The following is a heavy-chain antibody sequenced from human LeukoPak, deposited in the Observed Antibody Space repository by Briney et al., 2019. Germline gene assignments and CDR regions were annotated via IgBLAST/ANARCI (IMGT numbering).Heavy chain of an antibody. J-gene: IGHJ4*02. CDR2: INPNSGDT. Sequence: ASVKVSCKASGYTFTSYGISWVRQAPGQGLEWMGRINPNSGDTNYAQKFQGRVAMTRDTSISTAFMELTRLRSDDTAVYYCARDYCSSTSCLFDYWGQGTLVTVSS. CDR1: GYTFTSYG. D-gene: IGHD2-2*01. V-gene: IGHV1-2*06. CDR3: ARDYCSSTSCLFDY.